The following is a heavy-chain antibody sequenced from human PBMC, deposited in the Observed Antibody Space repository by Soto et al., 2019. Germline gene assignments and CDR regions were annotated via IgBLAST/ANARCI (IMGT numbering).Heavy chain of an antibody. CDR2: IFYSGNT. CDR1: GGSISTIIYH. V-gene: IGHV4-39*01. Sequence: QMQLQESGPGLVKPSETLSLTCNVFGGSISTIIYHWGWIRQPPGKGLEWIGTIFYSGNTYYNPSLNSRVTISVGTSKNQFSLKLRSVTAADTAVYHCARRYNNLFDYWGQGTLVTVSS. J-gene: IGHJ4*02. D-gene: IGHD1-1*01. CDR3: ARRYNNLFDY.